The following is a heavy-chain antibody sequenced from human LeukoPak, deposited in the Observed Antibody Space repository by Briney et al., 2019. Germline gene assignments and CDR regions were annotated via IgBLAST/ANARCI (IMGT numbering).Heavy chain of an antibody. CDR3: ARSGWPYYFDY. V-gene: IGHV3-74*01. CDR1: GFTFSSYW. D-gene: IGHD3-22*01. CDR2: IHSDGSST. J-gene: IGHJ4*02. Sequence: GGSLRLSCAASGFTFSSYWMHWVRQAPGKGLVWVSRIHSDGSSTSYADSVRGRFAISRDDAKSTLYLQMNSLRAEDTAVYYCARSGWPYYFDYWGQGTLVTVSS.